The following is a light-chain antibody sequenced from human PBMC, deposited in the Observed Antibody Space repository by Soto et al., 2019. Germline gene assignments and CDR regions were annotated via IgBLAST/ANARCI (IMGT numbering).Light chain of an antibody. CDR2: DNN. CDR1: SSNIGINY. Sequence: QSVLTQPPSVSAAPGQKVTISCSGSSSNIGINYVSWYQHLPGTAPKLLIYDNNKRPSGIPDRFSGSKSGTSATLGITGLQTGDEADYYCGTWDSSLSAYVFGTGTKLTV. J-gene: IGLJ1*01. V-gene: IGLV1-51*01. CDR3: GTWDSSLSAYV.